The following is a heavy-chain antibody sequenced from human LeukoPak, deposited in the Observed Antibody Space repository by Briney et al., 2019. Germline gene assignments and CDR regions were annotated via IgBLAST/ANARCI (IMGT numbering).Heavy chain of an antibody. CDR1: GGSISSSSYY. Sequence: PSETLSLTCTVSGGSISSSSYYWGWIRQPPGKGLEWIGSIYYGGSTYYNPSLKSRVTISVDTSKNQFSLELSSVTAADTAVYYCITLFKQLWFYDWGQGTLVTVSS. V-gene: IGHV4-39*01. CDR2: IYYGGST. J-gene: IGHJ4*02. D-gene: IGHD5-18*01. CDR3: ITLFKQLWFYD.